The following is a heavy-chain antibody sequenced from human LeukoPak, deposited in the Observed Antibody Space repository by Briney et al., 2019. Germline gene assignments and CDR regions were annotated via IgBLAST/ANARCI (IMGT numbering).Heavy chain of an antibody. CDR1: GFTFSSYA. D-gene: IGHD3-22*01. Sequence: GGSLRLSCAASGFTFSSYAMHWVRQAPGKGLEYVSAISSNGGSTYYANSVKGRFTISRDNSKNTLYLQMGSLRAEDMAVYYCARDPDYYDSSGLLDYWGQGTLVTVSS. CDR3: ARDPDYYDSSGLLDY. J-gene: IGHJ4*02. V-gene: IGHV3-64*01. CDR2: ISSNGGST.